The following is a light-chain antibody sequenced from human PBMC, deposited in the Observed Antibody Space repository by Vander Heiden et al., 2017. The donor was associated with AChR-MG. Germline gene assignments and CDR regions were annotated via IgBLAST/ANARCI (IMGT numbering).Light chain of an antibody. J-gene: IGLJ2*01. Sequence: QSALTQPASVSGSPGQSITISCTGTSSDVESYYLVSWYQHHPGKAPKLMIYEVSKRPSGVSNRFSASKSGSTASLTISGRQAEDEADYYCCSYAGRSTLVFGGGTNLTVL. CDR3: CSYAGRSTLV. CDR2: EVS. CDR1: SSDVESYYL. V-gene: IGLV2-23*02.